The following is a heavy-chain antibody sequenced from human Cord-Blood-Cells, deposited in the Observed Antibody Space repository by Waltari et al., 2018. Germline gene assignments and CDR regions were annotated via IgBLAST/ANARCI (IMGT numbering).Heavy chain of an antibody. CDR1: GYTFTSYY. CDR2: INPSGGST. V-gene: IGHV1-46*01. D-gene: IGHD6-13*01. CDR3: ARGGSSSWYDNRDFDY. Sequence: QVQLVQSGAEVKKPGASVKFSCKDSGYTFTSYYMHCVRQAPGQGLEWMGIINPSGGSTSYAKKFQGRVTMTRDTSTSTVYMELSSLRSEDTAVYYCARGGSSSWYDNRDFDYWGQGTLVTVSS. J-gene: IGHJ4*02.